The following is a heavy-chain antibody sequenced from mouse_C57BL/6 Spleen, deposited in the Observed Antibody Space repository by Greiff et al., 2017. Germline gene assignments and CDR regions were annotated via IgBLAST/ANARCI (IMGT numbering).Heavy chain of an antibody. CDR2: IYPGDGDT. Sequence: VQLQQSGPELVKPGASVKISCKASGYAFSSSWMNWVKQRPGKGLEWIGRIYPGDGDTNYNGKFKGKATLTADKSSSTAYMQLSSLTSEDSAVYFCARNGYAHFDYWGQGTTLTVSS. D-gene: IGHD1-2*01. V-gene: IGHV1-82*01. CDR3: ARNGYAHFDY. CDR1: GYAFSSSW. J-gene: IGHJ2*01.